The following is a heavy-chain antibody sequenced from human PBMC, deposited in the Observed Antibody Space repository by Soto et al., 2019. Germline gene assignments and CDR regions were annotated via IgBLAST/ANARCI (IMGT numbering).Heavy chain of an antibody. V-gene: IGHV3-53*01. J-gene: IGHJ2*01. CDR3: ARHLRLVGFGEFDL. CDR2: MYSGGTT. CDR1: GFTVSSNY. D-gene: IGHD3-10*01. Sequence: EVQLVESGGGLVQPGGSLRLSCAASGFTVSSNYMSWVRQAPGKGLEWVSFMYSGGTTHYADSVRGRFTISRDNSKNTLYLEMNSLGAEDTAVYFCARHLRLVGFGEFDLWGRGTLVTVSS.